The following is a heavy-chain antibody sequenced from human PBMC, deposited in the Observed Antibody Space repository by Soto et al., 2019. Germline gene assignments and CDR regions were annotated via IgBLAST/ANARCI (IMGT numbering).Heavy chain of an antibody. CDR2: INPAGNVQ. Sequence: PGGSLRLSCAASGFTFSSYSMNWVRQAPGEGLEWVSNINPAGNVQHYADSVKERFTISRDNAKNSLFLQMSGLRVEDTAVYYCATANTPYAFDMWGQGTMVTVSS. V-gene: IGHV3-7*01. CDR3: ATANTPYAFDM. CDR1: GFTFSSYS. J-gene: IGHJ3*02.